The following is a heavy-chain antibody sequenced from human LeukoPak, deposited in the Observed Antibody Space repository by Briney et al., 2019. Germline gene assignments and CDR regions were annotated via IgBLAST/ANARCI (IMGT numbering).Heavy chain of an antibody. CDR3: ARGPYYYDNSPYYPHFDY. CDR2: VIPNSGGT. V-gene: IGHV1-2*06. D-gene: IGHD3-22*01. J-gene: IGHJ4*02. Sequence: ASVKVSCKASGYTFSDHYIHWVRQAPGQGLEWMGRVIPNSGGTNYAQKFYGRVTMTRDTSITTVYMELTGLTSDDTAVYYCARGPYYYDNSPYYPHFDYWGQGTLVTVSS. CDR1: GYTFSDHY.